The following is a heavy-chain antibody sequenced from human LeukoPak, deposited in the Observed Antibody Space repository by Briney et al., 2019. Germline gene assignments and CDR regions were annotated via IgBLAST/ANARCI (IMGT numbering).Heavy chain of an antibody. CDR2: IYYRGTT. V-gene: IGHV4-39*01. J-gene: IGHJ4*02. D-gene: IGHD3-22*01. CDR1: GGSLGDDSYY. CDR3: ARQHYFFDISGYYEDY. Sequence: LSETVSLTCNVSGGSLGDDSYYWGWIRQSPGKGLEWIGSIYYRGTTLYTPSLKNRVTISVDTSKNQFSLKLSSVTAADTAVYYCARQHYFFDISGYYEDYWGQGTLVIVSS.